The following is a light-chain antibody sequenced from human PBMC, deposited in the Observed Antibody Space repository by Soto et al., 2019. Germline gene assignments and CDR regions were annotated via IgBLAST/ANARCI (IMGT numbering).Light chain of an antibody. CDR3: QQYGGSPET. Sequence: EIVLTQSPGTLSLSPGERASLSCRASQNVNSNYLAWYQQKPGQAPRLLIYDASSRATGIPDRFGGSGSGTDFTLTISRLEPEDFAMYYCQQYGGSPETFGPGTKVDIK. J-gene: IGKJ3*01. V-gene: IGKV3-20*01. CDR1: QNVNSNY. CDR2: DAS.